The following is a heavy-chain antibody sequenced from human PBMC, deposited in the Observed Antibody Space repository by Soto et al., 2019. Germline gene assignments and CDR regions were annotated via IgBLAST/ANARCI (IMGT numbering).Heavy chain of an antibody. CDR2: IYWDDDK. Sequence: QITLKESGPTLVKPTQTLTLTCTFSAFSLTTSGVGVGWVRQPPGKALEWLALIYWDDDKRYNPSLKTRLTTTADTXRNQAVLRMTNVDPVDTATYYCVHFPAAGDPVLDYWGQGTLVIVSS. CDR1: AFSLTTSGVG. V-gene: IGHV2-5*02. CDR3: VHFPAAGDPVLDY. J-gene: IGHJ4*02. D-gene: IGHD6-13*01.